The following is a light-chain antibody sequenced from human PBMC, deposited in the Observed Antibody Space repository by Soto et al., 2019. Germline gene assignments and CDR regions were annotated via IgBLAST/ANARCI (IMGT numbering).Light chain of an antibody. CDR1: SSNIGAGYD. V-gene: IGLV1-40*01. CDR2: DNN. J-gene: IGLJ1*01. CDR3: QSYDRSLSGNV. Sequence: QSVLTQPLSVSGAPGQRGTISCTGSSSNIGAGYDVHWYQQLPGTAPKLLIYDNNNRPSGVPDRFSGSKSGTSASLAITGLXAEDEADYYCQSYDRSLSGNVFGTGTKVTVL.